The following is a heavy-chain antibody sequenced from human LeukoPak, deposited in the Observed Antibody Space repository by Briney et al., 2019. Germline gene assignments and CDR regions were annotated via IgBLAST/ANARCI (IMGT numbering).Heavy chain of an antibody. Sequence: SGGSLRLSCAASGFTFSTYAMNWVRQAPGKGLEWVSGISGSGGSTHYADSVKGRFTISRDNSKNTLYLQMNSLRAEDTAVYYCAKDQNSRLSQWFDPWGQGTLVTVSS. V-gene: IGHV3-23*01. D-gene: IGHD1/OR15-1a*01. CDR2: ISGSGGST. CDR3: AKDQNSRLSQWFDP. CDR1: GFTFSTYA. J-gene: IGHJ5*02.